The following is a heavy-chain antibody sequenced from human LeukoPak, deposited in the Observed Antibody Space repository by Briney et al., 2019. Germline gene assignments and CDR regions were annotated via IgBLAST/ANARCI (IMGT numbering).Heavy chain of an antibody. Sequence: GASVKVSCKASGYTFTSYDINWVRQATGQGLEWMGWMNPNSGNTGYAQKFQGRVTMTRNTSISTAYMELSSLRSEDTAVYYCARGNIAARRGARVNWFDPWGQGTLVTVSS. V-gene: IGHV1-8*01. CDR3: ARGNIAARRGARVNWFDP. CDR1: GYTFTSYD. CDR2: MNPNSGNT. D-gene: IGHD6-6*01. J-gene: IGHJ5*02.